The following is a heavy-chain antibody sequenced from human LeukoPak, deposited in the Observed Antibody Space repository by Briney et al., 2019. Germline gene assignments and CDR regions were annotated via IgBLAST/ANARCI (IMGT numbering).Heavy chain of an antibody. CDR1: GFPFSSYG. CDR2: ISYDGANK. CDR3: AKDSSTSNYYYGLDV. V-gene: IGHV3-30*02. Sequence: GSLSLSCAASGFPFSSYGMHWVRQAPGKGLEWVSFISYDGANKYYSDSVKGRFTISRDNSKNTLYLQMNSLRGDDTGMYFCAKDSSTSNYYYGLDVWGQGTTVTVSS. D-gene: IGHD6-13*01. J-gene: IGHJ6*02.